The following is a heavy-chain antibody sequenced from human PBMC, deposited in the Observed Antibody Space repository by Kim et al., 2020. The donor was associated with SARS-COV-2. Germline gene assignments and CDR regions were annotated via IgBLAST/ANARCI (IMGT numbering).Heavy chain of an antibody. Sequence: GGSLRLSCAASGFTFSSYSMNWVRQAPGKGLEWVSSISSSSSYIYYADSVKGRFTISRDNAKNSLYLQMNSLRAEDTAVYYCASFGHYYDSSGYYYPDYYYGMDVWGQGTTVTVSS. CDR1: GFTFSSYS. CDR3: ASFGHYYDSSGYYYPDYYYGMDV. J-gene: IGHJ6*02. D-gene: IGHD3-22*01. V-gene: IGHV3-21*01. CDR2: ISSSSSYI.